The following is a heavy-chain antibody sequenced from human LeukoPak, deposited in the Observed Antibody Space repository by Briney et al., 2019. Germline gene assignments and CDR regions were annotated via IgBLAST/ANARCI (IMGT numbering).Heavy chain of an antibody. J-gene: IGHJ5*02. V-gene: IGHV4-4*09. Sequence: SETLSLTCTVSGGSISSYYWSWIRQPPGKGLEWIGYIYSSGSTNSNPSLKSRVTISVDTSKNQFSLKLSSVTAADTAVYYCARVSLNWFDPWGQGTLVTVSS. CDR3: ARVSLNWFDP. CDR1: GGSISSYY. CDR2: IYSSGST.